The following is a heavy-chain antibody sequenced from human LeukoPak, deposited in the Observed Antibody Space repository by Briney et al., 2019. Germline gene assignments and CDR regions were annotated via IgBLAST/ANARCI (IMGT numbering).Heavy chain of an antibody. CDR2: ISWNSGSI. V-gene: IGHV3-9*01. CDR3: ARDLTGTYAFDF. J-gene: IGHJ3*01. CDR1: GFTFDDYA. D-gene: IGHD4-17*01. Sequence: GGSLRLSCAASGFTFDDYAMHWVRQAPGKGLEWVSGISWNSGSIGYADSVKGRLTVSRDTAKNSLYLQMNTLRAEDTAVYYCARDLTGTYAFDFWGQGTMVTVSS.